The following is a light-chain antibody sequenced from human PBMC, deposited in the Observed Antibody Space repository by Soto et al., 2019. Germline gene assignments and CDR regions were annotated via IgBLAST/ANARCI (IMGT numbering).Light chain of an antibody. J-gene: IGKJ1*01. CDR1: QSVGSY. CDR2: GAS. CDR3: QQYGSSPT. V-gene: IGKV3-20*01. Sequence: EIVLTQSPATLYLSPGERATLSCRASQSVGSYLAWYQQKPGQAPRLLIYGASTRATGIPDRFSGSGSGTDFTLTISRLEPEDFAVYFCQQYGSSPTFGQGTKVDIK.